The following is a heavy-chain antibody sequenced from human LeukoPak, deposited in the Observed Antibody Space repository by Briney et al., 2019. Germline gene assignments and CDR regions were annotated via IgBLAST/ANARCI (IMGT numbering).Heavy chain of an antibody. V-gene: IGHV3-48*04. D-gene: IGHD3-16*02. CDR3: ARTRLRLGELSFRYFDY. CDR1: GFTFSSYS. J-gene: IGHJ4*02. Sequence: PGGSLRLSCAASGFTFSSYSMNWVRQAPGKGLEWVSYISSRGSTIYYADSVKGRFTISRDSAKNSLYLQMNSLRAEDTAVYYCARTRLRLGELSFRYFDYWGQGTLVTVSS. CDR2: ISSRGSTI.